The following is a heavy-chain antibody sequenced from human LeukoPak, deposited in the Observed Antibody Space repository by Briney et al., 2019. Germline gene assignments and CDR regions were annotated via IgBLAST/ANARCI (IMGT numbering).Heavy chain of an antibody. CDR1: GGSISSYY. D-gene: IGHD3-3*01. CDR2: IYTSGST. Sequence: SETLSLTCTVSGGSISSYYWSWIRQPAGKGLEWIGRIYTSGSTNYNPSLKSRVTISVDTSKNQFSLKLSSVTAADTAVYYCAREAIFGVVMPYWGQGTLVTVSS. CDR3: AREAIFGVVMPY. V-gene: IGHV4-4*07. J-gene: IGHJ4*02.